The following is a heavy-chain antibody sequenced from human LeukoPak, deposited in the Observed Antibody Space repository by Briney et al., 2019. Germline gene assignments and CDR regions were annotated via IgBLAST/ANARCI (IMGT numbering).Heavy chain of an antibody. J-gene: IGHJ5*02. V-gene: IGHV1-18*01. Sequence: ASVKVSCKASGYTFTSYGISWVRQAPGQGLEWMGWISAYNGNTNYAQKLQGRVTMTTGTSTSTAYIELRSLRSDDTAVYYCASPLQRITMVRGVIYNWFDPWGQGTLVTVSS. D-gene: IGHD3-10*01. CDR1: GYTFTSYG. CDR3: ASPLQRITMVRGVIYNWFDP. CDR2: ISAYNGNT.